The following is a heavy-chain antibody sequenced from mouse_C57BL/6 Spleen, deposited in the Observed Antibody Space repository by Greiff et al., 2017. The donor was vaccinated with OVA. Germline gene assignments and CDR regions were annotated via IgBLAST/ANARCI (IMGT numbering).Heavy chain of an antibody. CDR1: GYTFTSYW. V-gene: IGHV1-74*01. CDR2: IHPSDSDT. J-gene: IGHJ3*01. Sequence: QVQLKQPGAELVKPGASVKVSCKASGYTFTSYWMHWVKQRPGQGLEWIGRIHPSDSDTNYNQKFKGKATLTVDKSSSTAYMQLSSLTSEDSAVYYCAIYYGTAWFAYWGQGTLVTVSA. CDR3: AIYYGTAWFAY. D-gene: IGHD2-1*01.